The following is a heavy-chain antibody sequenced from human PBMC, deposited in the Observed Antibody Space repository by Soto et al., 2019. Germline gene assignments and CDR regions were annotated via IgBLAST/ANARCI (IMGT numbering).Heavy chain of an antibody. D-gene: IGHD4-17*01. CDR1: GFTVISNP. CDR3: ARGVTDGDGLDY. Sequence: GGSLRLSCAASGFTVISNPMNWVRQAPGKGLEWVSVIYSGGSTYYTGSVKGRFTISRDDSRNTLYLQINSLRAEDTALYYCARGVTDGDGLDYWGQGTLVTVSS. CDR2: IYSGGST. J-gene: IGHJ4*02. V-gene: IGHV3-66*01.